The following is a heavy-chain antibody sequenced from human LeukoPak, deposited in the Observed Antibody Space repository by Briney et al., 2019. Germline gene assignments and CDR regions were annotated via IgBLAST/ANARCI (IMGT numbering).Heavy chain of an antibody. CDR2: IIPIFGTA. Sequence: GASVKVSCKASGYTFTSYGISWVRQAPGQGLEWMGGIIPIFGTANYAQKFQGRVTITADESTSTAYMELSSLRSEDTAVYYCARDGLGYCSGGSCWSWFDPWGQGTLVTVSS. CDR3: ARDGLGYCSGGSCWSWFDP. J-gene: IGHJ5*02. CDR1: GYTFTSYG. V-gene: IGHV1-69*13. D-gene: IGHD2-15*01.